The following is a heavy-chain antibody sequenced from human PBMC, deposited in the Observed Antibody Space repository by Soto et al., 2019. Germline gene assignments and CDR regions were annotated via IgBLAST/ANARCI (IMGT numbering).Heavy chain of an antibody. J-gene: IGHJ4*02. Sequence: GSLRLSCAASGFTFSSYGMHWVRQAPGKGLEWVAVISYDGSNKYYADSVKGRFTISRDNSKNTLYLQMNSLRAEDTAVYYCAKPEGPICTNGVCFSHYFDYWGQGTLVTVSS. D-gene: IGHD2-8*01. CDR1: GFTFSSYG. V-gene: IGHV3-30*18. CDR3: AKPEGPICTNGVCFSHYFDY. CDR2: ISYDGSNK.